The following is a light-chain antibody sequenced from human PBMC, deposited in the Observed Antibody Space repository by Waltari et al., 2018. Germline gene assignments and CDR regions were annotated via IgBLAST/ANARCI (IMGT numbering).Light chain of an antibody. CDR3: QHYNNWPLT. Sequence: EIVMTQSPVTLSVSPGDRATLSCRASQSVSSNLAWYQQKPGQAPRLLIYGASTRATGIPARFSGSGSGTEFTLTISSLQSEDFALYYCQHYNNWPLTFGGGTKVEVK. J-gene: IGKJ4*01. CDR2: GAS. CDR1: QSVSSN. V-gene: IGKV3-15*01.